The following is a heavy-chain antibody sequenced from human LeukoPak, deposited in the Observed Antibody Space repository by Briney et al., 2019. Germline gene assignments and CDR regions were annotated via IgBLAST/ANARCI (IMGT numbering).Heavy chain of an antibody. CDR2: ISSRGSTI. J-gene: IGHJ6*03. Sequence: GGSLRLSCAASGFTFSSYEMNWVRQAPGKGLEWVSYISSRGSTIYYADSVKGRFTISRDNAKNSLYLQMNSLRAEDTAVYYCARLEYSYGYGPYYYYYMDVWGKGTTVTVSS. CDR3: ARLEYSYGYGPYYYYYMDV. CDR1: GFTFSSYE. D-gene: IGHD5-18*01. V-gene: IGHV3-48*03.